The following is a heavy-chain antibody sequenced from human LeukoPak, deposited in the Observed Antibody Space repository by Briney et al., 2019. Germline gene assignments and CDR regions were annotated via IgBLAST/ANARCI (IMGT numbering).Heavy chain of an antibody. D-gene: IGHD4-17*01. CDR2: ISGSGGST. V-gene: IGHV3-23*01. CDR3: AKDPAYAGHYYYYYGMDV. CDR1: GFTFSSYA. Sequence: GGSLRLSCAASGFTFSSYAMSWVRQAPGKGLEWVSAISGSGGSTYYADSVKGRFTISRDNSKNTLYLQMNSLRAEDTAVYYCAKDPAYAGHYYYYYGMDVWGQGTTVTVSS. J-gene: IGHJ6*02.